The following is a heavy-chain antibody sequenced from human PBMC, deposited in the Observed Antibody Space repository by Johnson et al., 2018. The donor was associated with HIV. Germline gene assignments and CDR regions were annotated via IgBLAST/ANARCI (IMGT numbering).Heavy chain of an antibody. Sequence: QMLLVESGGGLVQPGRSLRLSCAASGFTFSSYAMHWVRQAPGKGLEWVAVISYDGSNKYYADSVEGRFTISRDNSKNTLYLQMNSLRAEDTAVYFCARDRRYYDSSGYYHDAFDIWGQGTMVTVSS. D-gene: IGHD3-22*01. CDR3: ARDRRYYDSSGYYHDAFDI. CDR1: GFTFSSYA. V-gene: IGHV3-30*14. J-gene: IGHJ3*02. CDR2: ISYDGSNK.